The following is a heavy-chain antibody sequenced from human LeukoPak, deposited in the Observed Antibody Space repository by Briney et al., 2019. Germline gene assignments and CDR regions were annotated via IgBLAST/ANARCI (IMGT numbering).Heavy chain of an antibody. Sequence: PSETLSLTCAVSGYSISSSNWWGWIRQPPGKGLEWIGYIYYSGSTNYNPSLKGRVTMSVDTSKNQFSLKLSSVTALDTAVYYCARNSGSYSDAFDIWGQGTMVTVSS. D-gene: IGHD1-26*01. CDR1: GYSISSSNW. V-gene: IGHV4-28*06. J-gene: IGHJ3*02. CDR3: ARNSGSYSDAFDI. CDR2: IYYSGST.